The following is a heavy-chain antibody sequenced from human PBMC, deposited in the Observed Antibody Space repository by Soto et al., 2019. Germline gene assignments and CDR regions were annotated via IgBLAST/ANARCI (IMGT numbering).Heavy chain of an antibody. CDR2: INNDGTTT. Sequence: EVHLVESGGGLVQPGGSLRLFCVASGFTFSRHWLHWVRQAPGKGPVWVSRINNDGTTTAYADSVKGRFSISRDNAENTLFLQMNNLRAEDTAVYYCAAERAEARGYSYGRTLDDWGQGSLVAVSS. CDR3: AAERAEARGYSYGRTLDD. V-gene: IGHV3-74*01. D-gene: IGHD5-18*01. CDR1: GFTFSRHW. J-gene: IGHJ4*02.